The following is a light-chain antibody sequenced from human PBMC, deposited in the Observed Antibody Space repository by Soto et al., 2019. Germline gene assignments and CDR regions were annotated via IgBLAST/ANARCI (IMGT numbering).Light chain of an antibody. CDR1: NSNVGSYY. CDR2: RAN. Sequence: QSVLTQPPSASGTPGQRVTISCSGSNSNVGSYYVYWYQQLPGTAPKLLIYRANQRPSGVPDRFSGSKSGTSASLAISGLRSEDESEYYCASWDDSLSGVVFGGGTKGTGL. CDR3: ASWDDSLSGVV. V-gene: IGLV1-47*01. J-gene: IGLJ2*01.